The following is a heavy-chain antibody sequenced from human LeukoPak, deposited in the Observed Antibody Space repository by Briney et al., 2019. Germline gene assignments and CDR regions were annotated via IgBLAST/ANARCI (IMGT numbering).Heavy chain of an antibody. CDR1: GYTFTELS. CDR2: FDPEDGET. D-gene: IGHD3-10*01. J-gene: IGHJ5*02. CDR3: ATSSMVRGGRFDP. Sequence: ASVTVSCKVSGYTFTELSMHWVRQAPGKGLEWMGGFDPEDGETIYAQKFQGRVTMTEDTSTDTAYMELSSLRSEDTAVYYCATSSMVRGGRFDPWGRGTLVTVSS. V-gene: IGHV1-24*01.